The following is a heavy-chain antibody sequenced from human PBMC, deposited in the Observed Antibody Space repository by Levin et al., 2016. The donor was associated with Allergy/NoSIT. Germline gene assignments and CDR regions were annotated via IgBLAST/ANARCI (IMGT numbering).Heavy chain of an antibody. D-gene: IGHD1-26*01. J-gene: IGHJ3*02. V-gene: IGHV4-34*01. Sequence: WIRQPPGKGLEWIGEINHSGSTNYNPSLKSRVTISVDTSKNQFSLKLSSVTAADTAVYYCARGKDSGSYWAPTKGAFDIWGQGTMVTVSS. CDR3: ARGKDSGSYWAPTKGAFDI. CDR2: INHSGST.